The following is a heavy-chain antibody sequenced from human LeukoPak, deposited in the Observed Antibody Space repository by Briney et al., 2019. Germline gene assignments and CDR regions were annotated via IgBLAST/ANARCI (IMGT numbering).Heavy chain of an antibody. Sequence: SETLSLTCAVYGGSFSGYYWSCSRQPPGKGLEWIGEINHSGSTNYNPSLKSRVTISVDTSKNQFFLKLNSVTAADTAVYYCARVGIMGIAAAGVDYWGQGTLVTVSS. CDR1: GGSFSGYY. CDR2: INHSGST. CDR3: ARVGIMGIAAAGVDY. J-gene: IGHJ4*02. D-gene: IGHD6-13*01. V-gene: IGHV4-34*01.